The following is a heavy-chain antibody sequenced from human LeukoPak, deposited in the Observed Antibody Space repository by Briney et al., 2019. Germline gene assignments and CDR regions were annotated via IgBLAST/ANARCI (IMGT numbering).Heavy chain of an antibody. CDR1: GYTFTTFL. J-gene: IGHJ4*02. Sequence: ASVKVSCKASGYTFTTFLISWVRQAPGQGLEWMGWISTYNGDTNYSDKLQGRLTITTDTSTTTVYMELTDLKSDDTAVYFCARGVRGCPGLFDFWGQGTLVTVSS. CDR3: ARGVRGCPGLFDF. D-gene: IGHD3-3*01. CDR2: ISTYNGDT. V-gene: IGHV1-18*01.